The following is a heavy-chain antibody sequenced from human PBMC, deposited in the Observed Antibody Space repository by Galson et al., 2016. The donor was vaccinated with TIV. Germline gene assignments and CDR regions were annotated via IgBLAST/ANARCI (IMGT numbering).Heavy chain of an antibody. D-gene: IGHD6-19*01. Sequence: LTCAVYGGSFSSYYWSWIRQPPGKGLEWIGEIIHSASTSYNWSLKSRVTISVDSSKRQFSLKLNSVTAADTAVYYCARRHQWLGGSFDIWGQGRMVSVSS. CDR3: ARRHQWLGGSFDI. CDR2: IIHSAST. V-gene: IGHV4-34*12. CDR1: GGSFSSYY. J-gene: IGHJ3*02.